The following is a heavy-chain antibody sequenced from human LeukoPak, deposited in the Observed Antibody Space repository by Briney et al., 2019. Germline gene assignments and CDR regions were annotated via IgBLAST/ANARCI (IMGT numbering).Heavy chain of an antibody. CDR3: ARGSYSGGRRSVTAFDY. CDR2: IYYSGST. V-gene: IGHV4-59*08. CDR1: GGSISSYY. J-gene: IGHJ4*02. D-gene: IGHD6-19*01. Sequence: SETLSLTCTVSGGSISSYYWSWIRQPPGKGLEWIGYIYYSGSTNYNPSLKSRVTISVDTSKNQFSLKLSSVTAADTAVCYCARGSYSGGRRSVTAFDYWGQGTLVTVSS.